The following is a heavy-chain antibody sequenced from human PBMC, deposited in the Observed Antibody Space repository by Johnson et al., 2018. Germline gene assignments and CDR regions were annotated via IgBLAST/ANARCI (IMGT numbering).Heavy chain of an antibody. J-gene: IGHJ6*02. CDR2: IDWDDDK. D-gene: IGHD3-3*01. V-gene: IGHV2-70*01. CDR3: ARLVAGGDFWSGNYGMDV. CDR1: GFSLSTSGMC. Sequence: TLKESGPALVKPTQTLTLTCTFSGFSLSTSGMCVSWIRQPPGKALEWLALIDWDDDKYYSTSLKTRLTISKDTSKNQVVLTMTNMDPVDTATYYGARLVAGGDFWSGNYGMDVWGQGTTVTVSS.